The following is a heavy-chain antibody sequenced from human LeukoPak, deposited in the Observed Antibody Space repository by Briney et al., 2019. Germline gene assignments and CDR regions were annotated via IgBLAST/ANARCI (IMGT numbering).Heavy chain of an antibody. J-gene: IGHJ5*02. CDR3: AEDFGPAAISVLNWFDP. CDR1: GFTFSSYG. CDR2: IRYDGSNK. D-gene: IGHD2-2*01. V-gene: IGHV3-30*02. Sequence: HPGGSLRLSCAASGFTFSSYGMHWVRQAPGKGLEWVAFIRYDGSNKYYADSVKGRFTISRDNSKNTLYLQMNSLRAEDTAVYYCAEDFGPAAISVLNWFDPWGQGTLVTVSS.